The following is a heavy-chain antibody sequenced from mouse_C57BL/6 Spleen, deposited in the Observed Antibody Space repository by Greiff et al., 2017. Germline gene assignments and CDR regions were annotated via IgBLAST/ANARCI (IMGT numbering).Heavy chain of an antibody. CDR1: GYTFTSYW. Sequence: QVQLQQPGAELVKPGASVKMSCKASGYTFTSYWITWVKPRPGQGLEWIGDIYPGSGSTNYNEKFKSKATLTVDKSSSTAYMQLSSLTTEDSAVYYDARSLYAYEGGDYAIDDWGQGTSVTVSS. CDR3: ARSLYAYEGGDYAIDD. V-gene: IGHV1-55*01. J-gene: IGHJ4*01. CDR2: IYPGSGST. D-gene: IGHD2-2*01.